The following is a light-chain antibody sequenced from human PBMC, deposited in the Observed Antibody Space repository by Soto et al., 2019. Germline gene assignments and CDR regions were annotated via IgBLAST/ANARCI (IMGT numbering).Light chain of an antibody. CDR3: SSYAASNNFYFV. Sequence: QSVLTQPPSASGSAAQSVTISCTGTSSDVGGYNYVSWYQQYPGRAPKLMIYEVTKRPSGVPDRFSGSKSGNTASLTVSGLQAEDEADYYCSSYAASNNFYFVFGGGTKLTVL. J-gene: IGLJ3*02. CDR1: SSDVGGYNY. V-gene: IGLV2-8*01. CDR2: EVT.